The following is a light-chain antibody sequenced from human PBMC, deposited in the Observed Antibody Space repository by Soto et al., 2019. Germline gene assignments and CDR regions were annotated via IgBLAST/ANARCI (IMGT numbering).Light chain of an antibody. CDR1: RGHSTYA. CDR2: VNNDGSH. V-gene: IGLV4-69*01. J-gene: IGLJ2*01. Sequence: QLVLTQSPSASASLGASVNLTCTLTRGHSTYAIAWHQQRPGKGPRYLMKVNNDGSHNKGDGIPDRFSGSSSGAERYLTISSLQSDDEADYTCQTWGSGIVVFGGGTKLTVL. CDR3: QTWGSGIVV.